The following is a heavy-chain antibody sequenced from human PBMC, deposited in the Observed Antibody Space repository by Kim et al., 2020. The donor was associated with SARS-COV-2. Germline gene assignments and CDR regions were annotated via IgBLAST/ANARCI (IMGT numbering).Heavy chain of an antibody. CDR3: ASWNDVGY. Sequence: GNTKYSQKFQGRVTITRDTSASTAYMELSSLRSEDTAVYYCASWNDVGYWGQGTLVTVSS. CDR2: GNT. J-gene: IGHJ4*02. D-gene: IGHD1-1*01. V-gene: IGHV1-3*01.